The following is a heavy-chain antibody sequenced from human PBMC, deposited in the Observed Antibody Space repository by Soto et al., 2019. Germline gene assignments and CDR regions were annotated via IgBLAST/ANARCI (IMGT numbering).Heavy chain of an antibody. V-gene: IGHV1-69*01. D-gene: IGHD2-8*02. J-gene: IGHJ5*02. CDR2: IIPVSGTA. CDR3: ATVDRSVALVGWFDP. Sequence: QVHLEQSGAEVKKPGSSVKVSCKFSGGTFSSYVIIWVRQAPGQGLEWMGGIIPVSGTAHYAQKFHGRVTISADAATNTAYMELSSVRFDDTAVYYCATVDRSVALVGWFDPWGQGTLVTVSS. CDR1: GGTFSSYV.